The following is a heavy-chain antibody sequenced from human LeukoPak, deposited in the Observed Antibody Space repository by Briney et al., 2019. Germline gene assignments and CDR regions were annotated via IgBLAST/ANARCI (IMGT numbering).Heavy chain of an antibody. D-gene: IGHD2-15*01. Sequence: PSETLSLTCTVSGGSISSYYWSWIRQPAGKGLEWIGRIYTSGSTNYNPSLKSRVTMSVDTSKNQFSLKLSSVTAADTAVYYCARDPLDCSGGSCPYWCFDLWGRGTLATVSS. V-gene: IGHV4-4*07. CDR3: ARDPLDCSGGSCPYWCFDL. J-gene: IGHJ2*01. CDR1: GGSISSYY. CDR2: IYTSGST.